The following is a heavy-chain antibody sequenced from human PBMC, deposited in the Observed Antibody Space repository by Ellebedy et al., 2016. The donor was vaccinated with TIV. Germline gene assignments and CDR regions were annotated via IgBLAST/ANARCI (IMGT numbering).Heavy chain of an antibody. D-gene: IGHD2-2*01. V-gene: IGHV3-21*01. CDR3: ARDLSPSITLPFDY. CDR1: GFTFSSYS. J-gene: IGHJ4*02. Sequence: GESLKISCAASGFTFSSYSMNWVCRAPGKGLEWVSSISSSSSYIYYADSVKGRFTISRDNAKNSLYLQMNSLRAEDTAVYYCARDLSPSITLPFDYWGQGTLVTVSS. CDR2: ISSSSSYI.